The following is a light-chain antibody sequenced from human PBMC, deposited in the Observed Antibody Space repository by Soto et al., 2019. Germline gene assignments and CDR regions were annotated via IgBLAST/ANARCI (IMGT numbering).Light chain of an antibody. Sequence: DIQMTQSPSTLSASVGDRVTITCRASQSTSTWLAWYQHKPGKAPNLLIYKASSLESGVSSRFSVSGSGTEVTITISSLQPDDVATDYCQQYGRYRTFGQGNQVEIK. CDR1: QSTSTW. CDR2: KAS. J-gene: IGKJ1*01. CDR3: QQYGRYRT. V-gene: IGKV1-5*03.